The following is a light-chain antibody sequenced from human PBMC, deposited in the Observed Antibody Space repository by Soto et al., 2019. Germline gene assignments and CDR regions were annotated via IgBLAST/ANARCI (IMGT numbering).Light chain of an antibody. J-gene: IGLJ1*01. V-gene: IGLV2-23*01. CDR3: CSSAPESTYV. CDR1: SSYVGAYDS. Sequence: QSVLAQPASVSGSPGQSITISCTGTSSYVGAYDSVSWYQQHPHKAPQVIIYKGTRRPSGVSNRFSGSTSGNAASLTISGLQADDEADYFCCSSAPESTYVFGTGTKLTVL. CDR2: KGT.